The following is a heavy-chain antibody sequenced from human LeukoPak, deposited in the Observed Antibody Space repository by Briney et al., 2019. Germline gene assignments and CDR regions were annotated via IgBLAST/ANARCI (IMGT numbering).Heavy chain of an antibody. D-gene: IGHD2-15*01. CDR2: INPNSGGT. Sequence: GASVKVSCKASGYTFTGYYMHWVRQAPGQGLEWMGWINPNSGGTNYAQKFQGRVTMTRDTSISTAYMELSRLRSDDTAVYYCARAREEDCSGGSCYKGRYNWLDPWGQGTLVTVSS. CDR3: ARAREEDCSGGSCYKGRYNWLDP. J-gene: IGHJ5*02. V-gene: IGHV1-2*02. CDR1: GYTFTGYY.